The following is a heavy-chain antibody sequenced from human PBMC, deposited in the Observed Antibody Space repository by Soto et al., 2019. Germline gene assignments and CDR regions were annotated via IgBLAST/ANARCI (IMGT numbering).Heavy chain of an antibody. CDR2: IKTKADGGAT. J-gene: IGHJ6*02. V-gene: IGHV3-15*07. CDR3: PTGAGTQYYNYVHLDI. D-gene: IGHD3-16*01. Sequence: EVQLVESGGGLVKPGGSLRLSCAASGFTFSNAYMNWVRQAPGKGLEWVGRIKTKADGGATDYAAPVRDRFTISRDDSKDTLYLQMNSLKTDDTAVYYWPTGAGTQYYNYVHLDIWGQGTTVSASS. CDR1: GFTFSNAY.